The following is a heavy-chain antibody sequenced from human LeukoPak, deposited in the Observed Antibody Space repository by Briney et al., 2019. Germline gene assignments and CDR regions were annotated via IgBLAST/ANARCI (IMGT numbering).Heavy chain of an antibody. J-gene: IGHJ4*02. CDR1: GGSISSYY. V-gene: IGHV4-39*07. CDR2: IYYSGST. CDR3: ASSPPDTAMVDFDY. Sequence: KPSETLSLTCTVSGGSISSYYWGWIRQPPGKGLEWIGSIYYSGSTYYNPSLKSRVTISVDTSKNQFSLKLSSVTAADTAVYYCASSPPDTAMVDFDYWGQGTLVTVSS. D-gene: IGHD5-18*01.